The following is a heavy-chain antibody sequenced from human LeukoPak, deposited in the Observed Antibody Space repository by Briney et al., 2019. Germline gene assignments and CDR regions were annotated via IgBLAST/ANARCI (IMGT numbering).Heavy chain of an antibody. CDR2: IYTSGST. V-gene: IGHV4-4*07. Sequence: PSETLSLTSTVSGGSISSYYWSWIRQPAGKGVEWIGRIYTSGSTNYNPSLKSRVTMSVDTSKNQFSLKLSSVTAADTAVYYCAREVLLLSQDAFDIWGQGTMVTVSS. D-gene: IGHD2-15*01. CDR3: AREVLLLSQDAFDI. J-gene: IGHJ3*02. CDR1: GGSISSYY.